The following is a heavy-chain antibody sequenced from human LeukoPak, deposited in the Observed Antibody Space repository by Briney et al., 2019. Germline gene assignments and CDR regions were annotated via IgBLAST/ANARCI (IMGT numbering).Heavy chain of an antibody. J-gene: IGHJ5*02. CDR2: IYNSGST. CDR3: AREKEVLWFGEPPPRNWFDP. V-gene: IGHV4-4*07. Sequence: SETLSLTCTVSGVSISSYYWSWIRQPAGKGLEWIGRIYNSGSTNYNPSLKSRVTMSVDTSKNQFSLKLSSVTAADTAVYYCAREKEVLWFGEPPPRNWFDPWGQGTLVTVSS. CDR1: GVSISSYY. D-gene: IGHD3-10*01.